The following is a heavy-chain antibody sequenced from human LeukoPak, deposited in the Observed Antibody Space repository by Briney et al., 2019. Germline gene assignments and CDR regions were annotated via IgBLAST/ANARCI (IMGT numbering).Heavy chain of an antibody. Sequence: GGSLRLSCAVSGFTFSSYWMSWVRQAPGRGLEWVANIKQDGSEKYYVDSVKGQFTISRDNTKNSLYLQMNSLRAEDTAVYYCASIVEEFGELLYDYWGQGTLVTVSS. CDR2: IKQDGSEK. J-gene: IGHJ4*02. D-gene: IGHD3-10*01. CDR1: GFTFSSYW. CDR3: ASIVEEFGELLYDY. V-gene: IGHV3-7*01.